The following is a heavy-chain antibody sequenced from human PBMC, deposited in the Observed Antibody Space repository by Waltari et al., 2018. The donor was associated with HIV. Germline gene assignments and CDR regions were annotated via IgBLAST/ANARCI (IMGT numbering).Heavy chain of an antibody. D-gene: IGHD2-15*01. CDR1: GFTFSSYA. CDR3: ARGVVVAAAPFDY. CDR2: ISYDGSNK. Sequence: QVQLVESGGGVVQPGRSLRLSCAASGFTFSSYAMHWVRQAPGKGLKWVSVISYDGSNKYYSDSVKGRFTISRDNSKNTLYLQMNSLRAEDTAVDYCARGVVVAAAPFDYWGQGTLVTVSS. V-gene: IGHV3-30*01. J-gene: IGHJ4*02.